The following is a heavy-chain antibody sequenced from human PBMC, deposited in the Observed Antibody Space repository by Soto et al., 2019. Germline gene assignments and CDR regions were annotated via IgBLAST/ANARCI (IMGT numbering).Heavy chain of an antibody. CDR1: GYSFTSYW. CDR3: ARDSQPRWGYYYGMDV. CDR2: IDPSDSYT. V-gene: IGHV5-10-1*01. D-gene: IGHD3-16*01. Sequence: PGESLKISCKGSGYSFTSYWISWVRQMPGKGLEWMGRIDPSDSYTNYSPSFQGHVTISADKSISTAYLEWSSLKASDTAMYYCARDSQPRWGYYYGMDVWGQGTTVTVSS. J-gene: IGHJ6*02.